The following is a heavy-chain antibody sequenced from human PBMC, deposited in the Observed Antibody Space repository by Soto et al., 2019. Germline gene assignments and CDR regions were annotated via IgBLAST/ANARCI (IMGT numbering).Heavy chain of an antibody. V-gene: IGHV4-30-2*01. D-gene: IGHD6-6*01. CDR3: ARDRSYCSSSGSSWFDP. CDR2: IYHSGST. Sequence: QLQLQESGSGLVKPSQTLSLTCAVSGGSISSGGYSWSWIRQPPGKGLEWIGYIYHSGSTYYNPSLKSRVTISVDRSKNQFSRKLSSVTAADTAVYYWARDRSYCSSSGSSWFDPWGQGTLVTVSS. J-gene: IGHJ5*02. CDR1: GGSISSGGYS.